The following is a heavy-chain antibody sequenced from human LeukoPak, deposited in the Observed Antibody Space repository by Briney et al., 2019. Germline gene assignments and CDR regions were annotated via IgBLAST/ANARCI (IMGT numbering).Heavy chain of an antibody. CDR1: GLPFSSYE. V-gene: IGHV3-48*03. CDR2: ISSRGTTI. CDR3: ARVYDKTPPPDY. Sequence: PGGSLRLSCAGSGLPFSSYEMNWVRQAPGKGLEWISYISSRGTTIYYADSVKGRFTIPRDNAENSLYLQMNSLRVEDTGVYYCARVYDKTPPPDYWGQGTLVTVSS. J-gene: IGHJ4*02. D-gene: IGHD3-22*01.